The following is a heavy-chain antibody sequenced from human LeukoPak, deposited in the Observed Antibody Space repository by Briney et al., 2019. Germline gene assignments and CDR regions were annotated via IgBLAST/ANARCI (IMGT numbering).Heavy chain of an antibody. CDR3: ATDQSIAGPTTADY. V-gene: IGHV3-11*06. CDR1: GFTFSDYY. D-gene: IGHD1-26*01. J-gene: IGHJ4*02. Sequence: GGSLRLSCAASGFTFSDYYMSWIRQAPGKGLEWVSYISSSSSYTNYADSVKGRFTITRDNAKNSLYLQMNSLRAEDTAVYYCATDQSIAGPTTADYWGQGTLVTVSS. CDR2: ISSSSSYT.